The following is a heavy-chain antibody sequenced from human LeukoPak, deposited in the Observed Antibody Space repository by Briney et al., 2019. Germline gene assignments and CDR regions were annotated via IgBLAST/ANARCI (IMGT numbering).Heavy chain of an antibody. CDR3: AKDQYSSGWYGNYYYYGMDV. J-gene: IGHJ6*02. V-gene: IGHV3-23*01. D-gene: IGHD6-19*01. CDR2: ISGSGGST. Sequence: GGSLRLSCAASGFTFSSYSMNWVRQAPGKGLEWVSAISGSGGSTYYADSVKGRFTISRDNSKNTLYLQMNSLRAEDTAVYYCAKDQYSSGWYGNYYYYGMDVWGQGTTVTVSS. CDR1: GFTFSSYS.